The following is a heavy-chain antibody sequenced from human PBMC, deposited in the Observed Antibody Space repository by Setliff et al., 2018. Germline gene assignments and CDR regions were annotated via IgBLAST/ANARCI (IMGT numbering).Heavy chain of an antibody. CDR3: ARDLLRSSSWRPDVFDV. J-gene: IGHJ3*01. Sequence: ASVKVSCKVSGYTLTELSMHWVRQAPGKGLEWMGGFDPEDGETIYAQKFQGRVTMTEDTSTDTAYMELSSLRSEDTAVYYCARDLLRSSSWRPDVFDVWGQGTMVTVSS. CDR2: FDPEDGET. D-gene: IGHD6-13*01. CDR1: GYTLTELS. V-gene: IGHV1-24*01.